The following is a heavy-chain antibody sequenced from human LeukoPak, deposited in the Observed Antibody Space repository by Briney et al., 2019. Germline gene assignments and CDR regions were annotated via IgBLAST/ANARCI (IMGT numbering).Heavy chain of an antibody. V-gene: IGHV4-59*01. D-gene: IGHD1-26*01. J-gene: IGHJ4*02. Sequence: SETLSLTCTVSGGSISSYYWSWIRQPPGKGLEWIGYIYYSGSTNYNPSLESRVTISVDTSKNQFSLKLSSVTAADTAVYYCARASSQVGATAIPDYWGQGTLVTVSS. CDR3: ARASSQVGATAIPDY. CDR2: IYYSGST. CDR1: GGSISSYY.